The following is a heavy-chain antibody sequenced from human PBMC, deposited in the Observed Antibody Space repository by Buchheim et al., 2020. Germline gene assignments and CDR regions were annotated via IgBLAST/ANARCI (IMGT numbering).Heavy chain of an antibody. D-gene: IGHD1-26*01. Sequence: QLQLQVSGPGLVKPSETLSLTCTVSGGSITSSHYYWGWIRQPPGKGLEWSGTIYYIGGTYFNPSLKSRVNISVDTSKNQFSLKLSSVTAADTAVYYCVSGNYYDYFDSWGQGTL. CDR1: GGSITSSHYY. CDR3: VSGNYYDYFDS. J-gene: IGHJ4*02. CDR2: IYYIGGT. V-gene: IGHV4-39*01.